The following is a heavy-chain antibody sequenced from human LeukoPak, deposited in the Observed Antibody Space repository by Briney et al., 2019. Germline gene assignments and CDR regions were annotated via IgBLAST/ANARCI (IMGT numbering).Heavy chain of an antibody. CDR2: INSDGSST. Sequence: GGSLRHSCAASGFTFSSYWMHWVRQAPGKGLVWVSRINSDGSSTSYADSVKGRFTISRDNAKNTLYLQMNSLRAEDTAVYYCARAAGYYYDSSPDYWGQGTLVTVSS. CDR3: ARAAGYYYDSSPDY. J-gene: IGHJ4*02. D-gene: IGHD3-22*01. CDR1: GFTFSSYW. V-gene: IGHV3-74*01.